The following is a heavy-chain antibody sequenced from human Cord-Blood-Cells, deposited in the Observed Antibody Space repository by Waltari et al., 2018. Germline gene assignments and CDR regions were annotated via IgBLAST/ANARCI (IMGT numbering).Heavy chain of an antibody. CDR1: GFTFSSYE. D-gene: IGHD4-17*01. V-gene: IGHV3-48*03. CDR3: ARGDYDYGDYFDY. J-gene: IGHJ4*02. CDR2: ISSRGSTI. Sequence: EVQLVESGGGLVQPGGSLRLSCAASGFTFSSYEMNWVRQAPGKGLEWVSYISSRGSTIYYADSVKGRFTISRDNAKNSLYLQMNSLRAEDTAVYYCARGDYDYGDYFDYWGQGTLVTVSS.